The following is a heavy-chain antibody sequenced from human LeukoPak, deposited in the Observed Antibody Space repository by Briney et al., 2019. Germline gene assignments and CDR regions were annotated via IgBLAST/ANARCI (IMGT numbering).Heavy chain of an antibody. CDR2: MYYSGST. J-gene: IGHJ3*02. CDR3: ARQYGGNSKSFDSNAFDI. V-gene: IGHV4-59*08. CDR1: GDSISSYY. D-gene: IGHD4-23*01. Sequence: SETLSLTCTVSGDSISSYYWNWIRQPPGKGLEWIGYMYYSGSTYHNPSLKSRVSMPVDTSKNQFSLKLSSVTAADTAVYYCARQYGGNSKSFDSNAFDIWGQGTMVTVSS.